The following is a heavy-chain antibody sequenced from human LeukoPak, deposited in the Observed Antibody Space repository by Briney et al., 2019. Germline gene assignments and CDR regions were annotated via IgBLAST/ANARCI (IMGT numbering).Heavy chain of an antibody. J-gene: IGHJ4*02. CDR1: GYTFTGYY. D-gene: IGHD4-17*01. Sequence: ASVKVSCKASGYTFTGYYIHWVRQAPGQGLEWMGWINPSTGATNFAQTFEGRVTMTRDTSISTGYMELSGLKPGDTAVYYCATSRIAVTGTAYWGQGTPVSVSS. V-gene: IGHV1-2*02. CDR3: ATSRIAVTGTAY. CDR2: INPSTGAT.